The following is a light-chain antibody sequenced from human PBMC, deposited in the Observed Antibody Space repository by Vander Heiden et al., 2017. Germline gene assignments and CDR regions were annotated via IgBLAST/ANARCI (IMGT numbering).Light chain of an antibody. Sequence: DIQMTQSPSFVSASVGDRVTISCRASQYSSSWLAWYQQKPGEAPKLLISDASRLQDEVPPRFSGSGSGTEFTLTISSLQPEDSASYYCQQTENFPVAFGQGTKVEVK. CDR3: QQTENFPVA. CDR2: DAS. CDR1: QYSSSW. V-gene: IGKV1-12*01. J-gene: IGKJ1*01.